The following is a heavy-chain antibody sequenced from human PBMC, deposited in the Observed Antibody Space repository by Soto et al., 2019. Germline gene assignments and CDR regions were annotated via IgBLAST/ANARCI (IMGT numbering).Heavy chain of an antibody. V-gene: IGHV1-18*01. J-gene: IGHJ5*01. CDR1: GYTFSSYG. CDR2: IIAYNGNA. D-gene: IGHD6-19*01. CDR3: ARAGSSGWYGLFDF. Sequence: ASVKVSCKASGYTFSSYGISWVRQAPGQGLEWMGWIIAYNGNANYAQKLQDRVTMTTDTSTSTAYMELRSLRSDDTAVYYCARAGSSGWYGLFDFWGQGSLDTVSS.